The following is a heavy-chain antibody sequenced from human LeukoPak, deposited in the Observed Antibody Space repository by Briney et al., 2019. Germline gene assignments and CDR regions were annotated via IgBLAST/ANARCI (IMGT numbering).Heavy chain of an antibody. V-gene: IGHV3-66*04. D-gene: IGHD2-2*01. CDR3: ARRQHCSSTSCLDY. Sequence: GGSLRLSCAASGFTVGSDYMSGVRQAPGKGLEWVSIIHSGGSTCYADSVKGRFTISRDNSKNTLNLQMNSLRAEDTAVYYCARRQHCSSTSCLDYWGQGPLVTVSS. J-gene: IGHJ4*02. CDR1: GFTVGSDY. CDR2: IHSGGST.